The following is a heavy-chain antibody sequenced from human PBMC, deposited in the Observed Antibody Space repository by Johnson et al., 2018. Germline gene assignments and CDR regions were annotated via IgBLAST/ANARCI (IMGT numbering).Heavy chain of an antibody. V-gene: IGHV5-51*03. Sequence: EVQLVESGAEVKKPGESLKISCKGSGYSFTRYWIAWVRQMPGKGLELMGIIYPGDSDTRYSPSFPGQVTISADKSISTAYLPWSSLKAPATAMYYCASAYFTTGFDIWGRGTVVTVSS. CDR2: IYPGDSDT. D-gene: IGHD2-8*01. CDR3: ASAYFTTGFDI. J-gene: IGHJ3*02. CDR1: GYSFTRYW.